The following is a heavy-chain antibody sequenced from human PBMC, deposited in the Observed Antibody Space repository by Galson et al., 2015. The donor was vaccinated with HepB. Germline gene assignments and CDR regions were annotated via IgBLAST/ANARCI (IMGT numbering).Heavy chain of an antibody. D-gene: IGHD4-11*01. J-gene: IGHJ4*02. CDR1: GFTFSRNA. Sequence: SLRLSCAASGFTFSRNAMHWVRQAPGKGLEYVSGISSNGGSTFYADSVKGRFTISKDNSKNTLYLQMSSLRAEDTAVYYCVKDLDGTVTTDYWGQGTLVTVSS. CDR2: ISSNGGST. CDR3: VKDLDGTVTTDY. V-gene: IGHV3-64D*09.